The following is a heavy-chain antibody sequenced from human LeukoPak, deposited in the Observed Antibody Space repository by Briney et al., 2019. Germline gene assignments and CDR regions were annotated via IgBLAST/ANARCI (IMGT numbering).Heavy chain of an antibody. J-gene: IGHJ4*02. Sequence: GGSLRLSCAASGFTFSSYAMSWVRQAPVKGLEWVSSISGSGGSTYYADSVKGRFTISRDNSKNTLYLQMNSLRAEDTAVYYCAKAPRTTRGKYYYDSSGYYYFDYWGQGTLVTVSS. V-gene: IGHV3-23*01. CDR1: GFTFSSYA. CDR3: AKAPRTTRGKYYYDSSGYYYFDY. D-gene: IGHD3-22*01. CDR2: ISGSGGST.